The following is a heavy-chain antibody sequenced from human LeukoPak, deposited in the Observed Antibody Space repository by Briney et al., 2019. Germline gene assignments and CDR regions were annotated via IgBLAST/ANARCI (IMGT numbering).Heavy chain of an antibody. D-gene: IGHD3-10*01. V-gene: IGHV3-30-3*01. CDR3: VVGGYYFGY. CDR1: GFTFSSYA. Sequence: GRSLRLSCAASGFTFSSYAMYWVRQAPGKGLEWVAVISYDGSNKYYADSVKGRFTISRDNSKNTLYLQMNSLRAEDTAVYYVVVGGYYFGYWGQGTLVTVSS. CDR2: ISYDGSNK. J-gene: IGHJ4*02.